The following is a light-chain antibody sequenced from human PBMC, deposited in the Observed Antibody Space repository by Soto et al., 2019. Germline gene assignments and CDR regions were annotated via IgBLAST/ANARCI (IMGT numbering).Light chain of an antibody. CDR2: GSF. Sequence: DIQMTQSPSSLSASVGDRVTITCRTSQSISRYLNWYQHKLGTAPKLLIHGSFKLQSGVPSRFSGSGSGTDFTLTISSLQSEDFATSYCQQSYNTPRTFGLGTKVDIK. V-gene: IGKV1-39*01. J-gene: IGKJ1*01. CDR3: QQSYNTPRT. CDR1: QSISRY.